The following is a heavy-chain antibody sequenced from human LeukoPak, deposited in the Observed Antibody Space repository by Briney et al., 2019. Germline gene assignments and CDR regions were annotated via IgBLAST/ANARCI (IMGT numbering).Heavy chain of an antibody. Sequence: PGGSLRLSCAASGFTFSSYSMNWVRQAPGKGLEWVSYISSSSTIYYAGSVKGRFTISRDNAKNSLYLQMNSLRAEDTAVYYCARGVGHYYDSSGYSEVPWGQGTLVTVSS. J-gene: IGHJ5*02. CDR3: ARGVGHYYDSSGYSEVP. CDR1: GFTFSSYS. D-gene: IGHD3-22*01. CDR2: ISSSSTI. V-gene: IGHV3-48*01.